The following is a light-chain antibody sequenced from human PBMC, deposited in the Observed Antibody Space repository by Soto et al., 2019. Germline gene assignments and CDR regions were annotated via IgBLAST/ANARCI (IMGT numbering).Light chain of an antibody. V-gene: IGKV3-11*01. CDR3: QQRSNWPPVT. CDR2: DAS. J-gene: IGKJ4*01. Sequence: EVVMTQSPATLSVSPGERATLSCRASQTVSRNLAWYQQRPGQAPRLLIYDASNRATGIPARFSGSGSGTDFTLTISSLEPEDFGVYCCQQRSNWPPVTFGGGTKVEIK. CDR1: QTVSRN.